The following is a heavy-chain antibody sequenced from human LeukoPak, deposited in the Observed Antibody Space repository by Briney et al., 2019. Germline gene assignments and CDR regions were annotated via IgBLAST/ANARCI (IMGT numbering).Heavy chain of an antibody. J-gene: IGHJ4*02. CDR1: GFTFSSYG. CDR3: ARGRHCSSTSCLVES. V-gene: IGHV3-33*01. D-gene: IGHD2-2*01. Sequence: GGSLRLSCAASGFTFSSYGMHWVRQAPGKGLEWGAGIWYDGSNKYYADSVKGRFTISRDNSKNTLYLQMNSLRAEDTAVYYCARGRHCSSTSCLVESWGQGTLVTVSS. CDR2: IWYDGSNK.